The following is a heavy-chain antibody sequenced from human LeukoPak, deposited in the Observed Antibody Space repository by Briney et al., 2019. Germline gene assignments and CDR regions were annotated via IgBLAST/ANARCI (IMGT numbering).Heavy chain of an antibody. J-gene: IGHJ4*02. D-gene: IGHD6-13*01. CDR2: ISSDGTST. CDR3: ARVRSSSWFDY. CDR1: GFTFSSSS. Sequence: PGGSLRLSCSASGFTFSSSSMHWVRRAPGKGLVGVSRISSDGTSTNYADSVKGRFIISRDNAKNTLYLQMNSLRAEDTAVYFCARVRSSSWFDYWGQGTLVAVSS. V-gene: IGHV3-74*01.